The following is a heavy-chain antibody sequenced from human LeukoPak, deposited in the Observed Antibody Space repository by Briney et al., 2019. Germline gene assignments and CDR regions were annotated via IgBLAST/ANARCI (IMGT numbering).Heavy chain of an antibody. CDR2: ISSDGGNK. J-gene: IGHJ6*03. V-gene: IGHV3-30*01. CDR3: ARGAGTTVYYMDV. Sequence: GGSLRLSCAASGFTLSGSPMHWVRQAPGKGLEWVAVISSDGGNKYYADSVKGQFTISRGNSNNTLYLQMNSLRPEDTAVYYCARGAGTTVYYMDVWGKGTTVTVSS. CDR1: GFTLSGSP. D-gene: IGHD1-7*01.